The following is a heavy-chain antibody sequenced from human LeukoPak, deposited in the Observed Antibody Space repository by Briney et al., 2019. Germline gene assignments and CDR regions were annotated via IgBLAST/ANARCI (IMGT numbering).Heavy chain of an antibody. CDR1: GYTFTSYG. CDR3: AKNYGMWYSGSYYATTAFDI. CDR2: ISAYNGNT. V-gene: IGHV1-18*01. J-gene: IGHJ3*02. Sequence: ASVKVSCKASGYTFTSYGISWVRQAPGQGLEWMGWISAYNGNTNYAQKLQGRVTMTTDTSTSTAFMELRSLRSDDTAVYYCAKNYGMWYSGSYYATTAFDIWGQGTMVTVSS. D-gene: IGHD1-26*01.